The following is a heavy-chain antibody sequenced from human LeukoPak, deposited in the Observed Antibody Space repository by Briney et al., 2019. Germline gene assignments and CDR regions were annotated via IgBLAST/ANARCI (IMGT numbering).Heavy chain of an antibody. Sequence: PSETLSLTCAVSGYSISSGYYWGWIRQPPGKGLEWIGSIYHSGSTYYNPSLKSRVTISVDTSKNQFSLKLSSVTAADTAVYYCARERRDGYKTYFDYWGQGTLVTVSS. D-gene: IGHD5-24*01. CDR2: IYHSGST. CDR1: GYSISSGYY. CDR3: ARERRDGYKTYFDY. J-gene: IGHJ4*02. V-gene: IGHV4-38-2*02.